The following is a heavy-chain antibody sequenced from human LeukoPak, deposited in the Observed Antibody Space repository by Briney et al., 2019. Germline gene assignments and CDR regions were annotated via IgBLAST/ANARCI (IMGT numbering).Heavy chain of an antibody. V-gene: IGHV3-21*01. Sequence: GGSLRLSCAASGFTFSSYSMNWVRQAPGKGLEWVSSISSSSSYIYYADSVKGRFTISRDNAKNSLYLQMNSLRAEDTAVYYCARGGVSGYDYPALPRYNWFDPWGEGTLVAVSS. CDR3: ARGGVSGYDYPALPRYNWFDP. CDR1: GFTFSSYS. CDR2: ISSSSSYI. D-gene: IGHD5-12*01. J-gene: IGHJ5*02.